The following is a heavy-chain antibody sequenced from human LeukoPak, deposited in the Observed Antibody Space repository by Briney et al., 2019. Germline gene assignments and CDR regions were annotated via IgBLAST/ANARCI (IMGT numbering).Heavy chain of an antibody. CDR3: ARHAYSSSSARYYGMDV. Sequence: ASETLSLTCTVSGGSISSSSYYWGWIRQPPGKGLEWIGSIYYSGSTYYNPSLKSRVTISVDTSKNQFPLKLSSVTAADTAVYYCARHAYSSSSARYYGMDVWGQGTTVTVSS. CDR2: IYYSGST. CDR1: GGSISSSSYY. D-gene: IGHD6-6*01. V-gene: IGHV4-39*01. J-gene: IGHJ6*02.